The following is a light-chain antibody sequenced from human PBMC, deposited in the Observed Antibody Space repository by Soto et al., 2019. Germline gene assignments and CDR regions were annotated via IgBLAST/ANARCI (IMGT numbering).Light chain of an antibody. CDR3: QSYDSSLSGSV. CDR2: GXX. V-gene: IGLV1-40*01. J-gene: IGLJ2*01. CDR1: SSNIGAGYD. Sequence: QSVLTQPPSVSGAPGQRVTISCTGSSSNIGAGYDVHWYQQLPGTAPKLLIYGXXXXXXXXXXXXXGSKSGTSASLAITGXXAXXXAXXYCQSYDSSLSGSVFGGGTQLTVL.